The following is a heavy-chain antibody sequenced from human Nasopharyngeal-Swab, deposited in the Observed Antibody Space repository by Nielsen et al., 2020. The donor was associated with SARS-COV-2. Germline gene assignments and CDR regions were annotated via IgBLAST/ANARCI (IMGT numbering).Heavy chain of an antibody. J-gene: IGHJ6*03. CDR3: ARGGVPGYYYYYYYKDV. Sequence: ASVKVSCKASGYTFTSYDINWVRQATGQGLEWMGWMNPNSGNTGYAQKFQGRVTMTRNTSISTAYMELSSLRSEDTAVYYCARGGVPGYYYYYYYKDVWGKGTTVTVSS. D-gene: IGHD3-10*01. V-gene: IGHV1-8*01. CDR2: MNPNSGNT. CDR1: GYTFTSYD.